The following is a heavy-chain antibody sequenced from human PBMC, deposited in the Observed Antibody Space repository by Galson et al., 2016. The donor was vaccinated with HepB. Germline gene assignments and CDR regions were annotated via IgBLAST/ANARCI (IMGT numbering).Heavy chain of an antibody. J-gene: IGHJ4*02. D-gene: IGHD3-10*01. CDR2: IYSGGST. CDR1: GFTVGNNY. CDR3: ARDVGASRGFFDC. Sequence: SLRLSCAASGFTVGNNYMTWVRQAPGKGLEWVSVIYSGGSTYYADSVKGRFTISRDNSKNTVYLQMNSLRDEDTAVYHCARDVGASRGFFDCWGQGTLVTVSS. V-gene: IGHV3-53*01.